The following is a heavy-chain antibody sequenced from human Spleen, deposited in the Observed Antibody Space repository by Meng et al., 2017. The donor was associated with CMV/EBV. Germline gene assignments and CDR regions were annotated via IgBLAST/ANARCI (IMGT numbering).Heavy chain of an antibody. Sequence: VQLQQWGGGLLKPSETLSLTCAVYGGSFSGYDWSWIRQPPGKGLEWIGEINHSGSTNYNPSLKSRVTISVDTSKNQFSLKLSSVTAADTAVYYCASIAAAGTAIVYWGQGTLVTVSS. V-gene: IGHV4-34*01. D-gene: IGHD6-13*01. CDR1: GGSFSGYD. J-gene: IGHJ4*02. CDR3: ASIAAAGTAIVY. CDR2: INHSGST.